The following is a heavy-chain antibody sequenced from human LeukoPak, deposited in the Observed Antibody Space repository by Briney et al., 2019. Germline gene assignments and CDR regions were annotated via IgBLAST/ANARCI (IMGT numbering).Heavy chain of an antibody. Sequence: ASVKVSCKASGYTFADFGITWVRQAPGQGLEWMGWISVYNGNTNYAQNLQGRVTLTTDTSTSTAYMELRSLRSDDTALYYCARTCSSSSCYMVHWGQGTLVTVSS. CDR2: ISVYNGNT. V-gene: IGHV1-18*01. J-gene: IGHJ4*02. CDR1: GYTFADFG. D-gene: IGHD2-2*02. CDR3: ARTCSSSSCYMVH.